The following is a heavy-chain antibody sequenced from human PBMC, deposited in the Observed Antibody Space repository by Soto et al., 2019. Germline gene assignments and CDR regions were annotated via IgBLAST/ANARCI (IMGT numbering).Heavy chain of an antibody. Sequence: PSETLSLTCAVYGGSFSGYYWSWIRQPPGKGLEWIGEINHSGSTNYNPSLKSRVTISVDTSKNQFSLKLSSVTAADTAVYYCARDAISRLDYWGQGTPVTVSS. CDR3: ARDAISRLDY. J-gene: IGHJ4*02. D-gene: IGHD2-2*01. CDR1: GGSFSGYY. V-gene: IGHV4-34*01. CDR2: INHSGST.